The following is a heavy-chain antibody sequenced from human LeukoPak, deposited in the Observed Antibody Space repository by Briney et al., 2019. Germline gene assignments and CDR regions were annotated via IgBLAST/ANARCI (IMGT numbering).Heavy chain of an antibody. CDR3: AREARYCSGGNCYDKHFYYYYYMDV. V-gene: IGHV4-61*02. CDR1: GGSISSGSYY. D-gene: IGHD2-15*01. Sequence: SQTLSLTCTVSGGSISSGSYYWSWIRQPAGKGLEWIGRIYTSGSTNYNPSLKSRVTISVDTSKNQFSLKVSSVTAADTAVYYCAREARYCSGGNCYDKHFYYYYYMDVWGKGTTVTVSS. CDR2: IYTSGST. J-gene: IGHJ6*03.